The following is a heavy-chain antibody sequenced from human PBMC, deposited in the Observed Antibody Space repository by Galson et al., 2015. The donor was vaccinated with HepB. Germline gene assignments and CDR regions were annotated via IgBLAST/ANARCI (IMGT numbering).Heavy chain of an antibody. CDR3: ARSVVVPAAILGGRAFDI. CDR2: IYTSGST. V-gene: IGHV4-61*02. Sequence: LSLTCTVSGGSISSGSYYWSWIRQPAGKGLEWIGRIYTSGSTNYNPSLKSRVTMSVDTSKNQFSLKLSSVTAADTAVYYCARSVVVPAAILGGRAFDIWGQGTMVTVSS. D-gene: IGHD2-2*02. J-gene: IGHJ3*02. CDR1: GGSISSGSYY.